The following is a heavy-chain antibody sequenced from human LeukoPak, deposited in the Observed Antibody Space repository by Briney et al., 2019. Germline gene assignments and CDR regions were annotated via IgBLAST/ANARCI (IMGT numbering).Heavy chain of an antibody. J-gene: IGHJ4*02. D-gene: IGHD2-15*01. Sequence: GGSLRLSCAASGFTFSTYWMSWVRQAPGTGLEWVANIKEDGSKKYYVDSVKGRITISRDNARKSLYLLMNSLRAEDTAVYYCARGIDIGSPFSLLCFDYWGLGILVTVSS. CDR1: GFTFSTYW. CDR2: IKEDGSKK. V-gene: IGHV3-7*01. CDR3: ARGIDIGSPFSLLCFDY.